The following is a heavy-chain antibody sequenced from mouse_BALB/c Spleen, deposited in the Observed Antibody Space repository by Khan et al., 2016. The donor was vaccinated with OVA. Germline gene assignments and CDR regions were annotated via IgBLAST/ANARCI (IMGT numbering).Heavy chain of an antibody. J-gene: IGHJ4*01. CDR3: ARPPYFSYVMVY. CDR2: INTYTGEP. Sequence: QIQLVQSGPELKKPGETVKISCKASGYTFTNYGMYWVKQAPGKGLKRMGWINTYTGEPTHADDFKGRFAFSLETSASTAYLQINNLKNEDTATYFCARPPYFSYVMVYWGQGTSVTVSS. CDR1: GYTFTNYG. V-gene: IGHV9-3-1*01. D-gene: IGHD2-10*01.